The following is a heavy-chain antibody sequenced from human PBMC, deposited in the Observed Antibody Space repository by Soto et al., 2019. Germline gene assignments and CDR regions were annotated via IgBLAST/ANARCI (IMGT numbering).Heavy chain of an antibody. Sequence: QVHLQESGPGLVKPSETLSLTCTVSGVSVSIGSSYWSWIRQPPGKGLEYIGYVYNRGSTNYNPSLKRRVTISLDASKNQFSLKLNSVTAADTAVYYCALEMATYFDFWGQGALVIVSS. CDR3: ALEMATYFDF. CDR1: GVSVSIGSSY. D-gene: IGHD5-12*01. V-gene: IGHV4-61*01. J-gene: IGHJ4*02. CDR2: VYNRGST.